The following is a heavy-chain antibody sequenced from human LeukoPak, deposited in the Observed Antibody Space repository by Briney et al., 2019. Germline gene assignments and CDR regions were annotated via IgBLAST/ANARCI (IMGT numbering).Heavy chain of an antibody. J-gene: IGHJ4*02. V-gene: IGHV4-59*12. D-gene: IGHD2-21*02. Sequence: SETLSLTCTVSGGSISTYYWSWIRQPPGKGLEWIGYIHYSGITNYNPSLKSRVTISVDTSKNQFSLKLTSVAAADTAVYYCARESYCGGDCYSGGFDYWGQGTLVTVSS. CDR2: IHYSGIT. CDR3: ARESYCGGDCYSGGFDY. CDR1: GGSISTYY.